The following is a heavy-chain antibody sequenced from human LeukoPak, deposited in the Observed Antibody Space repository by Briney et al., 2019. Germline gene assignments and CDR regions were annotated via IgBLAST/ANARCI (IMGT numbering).Heavy chain of an antibody. D-gene: IGHD4/OR15-4a*01. V-gene: IGHV1-2*06. CDR3: ARVNFYGGYFDY. CDR1: GGTFSSYA. Sequence: ASVKVSCKASGGTFSSYAISWVRQAPGQGLEWMGRINPNSGGTNYAQKFQGRVTMTRDTSISTAYMELSRLRSDDTAVYYCARVNFYGGYFDYWGQGTLVTVSS. CDR2: INPNSGGT. J-gene: IGHJ4*02.